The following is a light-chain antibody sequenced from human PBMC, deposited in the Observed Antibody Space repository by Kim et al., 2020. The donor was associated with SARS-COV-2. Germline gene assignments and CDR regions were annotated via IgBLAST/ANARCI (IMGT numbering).Light chain of an antibody. Sequence: SGAPGERATRSGRARQSVSSNLAWYQQKLGQAPRLLISGASTRATGIPARFSGSGSGTEFTLTISSLQSEDFAVYYCQQYNNWPGSFGQGTKLEI. V-gene: IGKV3-15*01. CDR2: GAS. CDR3: QQYNNWPGS. CDR1: QSVSSN. J-gene: IGKJ2*04.